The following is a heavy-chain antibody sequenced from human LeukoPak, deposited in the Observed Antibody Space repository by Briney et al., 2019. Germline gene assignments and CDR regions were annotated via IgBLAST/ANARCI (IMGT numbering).Heavy chain of an antibody. Sequence: QSGGSLRLSCVASGFTFSSNSMTWVRQTPGKGLEWVSGISGSGDSTFYADSVKGRFTISRDNSRNTLYLQMSSLRPEDTAVYYCARFETTVTYWGQGTLVTVSS. J-gene: IGHJ4*02. CDR1: GFTFSSNS. V-gene: IGHV3-23*01. CDR2: ISGSGDST. CDR3: ARFETTVTY. D-gene: IGHD4-17*01.